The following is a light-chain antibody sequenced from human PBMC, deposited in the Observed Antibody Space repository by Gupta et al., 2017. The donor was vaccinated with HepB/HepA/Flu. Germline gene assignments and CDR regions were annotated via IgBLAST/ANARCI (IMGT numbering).Light chain of an antibody. CDR3: SSYVGSNNLI. CDR2: EVS. CDR1: SSDVGGYNY. J-gene: IGLJ2*01. Sequence: QSALPQPPSASGSPGQSVTISCTGTSSDVGGYNYVSWYQQHPGKAPKLMIYEVSKRPSGVPDRFSGSKSGNTASLTVSGLQAEDEADYYCSSYVGSNNLIFGGGTKLTVL. V-gene: IGLV2-8*01.